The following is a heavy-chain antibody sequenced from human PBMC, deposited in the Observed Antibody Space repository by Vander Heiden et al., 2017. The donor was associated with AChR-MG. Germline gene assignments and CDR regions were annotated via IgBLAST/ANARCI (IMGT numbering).Heavy chain of an antibody. V-gene: IGHV1-69*01. CDR3: ARDRATYYDFWSGYYDYYYYGMDV. CDR1: GGTFSSYA. D-gene: IGHD3-3*01. CDR2: SIPIFGTA. J-gene: IGHJ6*02. Sequence: QVQLVQSGAEVKKPRSSVKVSCKASGGTFSSYAISWVRQDPGQGLEWMGGSIPIFGTATYARKFQGRVTITADESTSTAYMELSSLRSEDTAVYYCARDRATYYDFWSGYYDYYYYGMDVWGQGTTVTVSS.